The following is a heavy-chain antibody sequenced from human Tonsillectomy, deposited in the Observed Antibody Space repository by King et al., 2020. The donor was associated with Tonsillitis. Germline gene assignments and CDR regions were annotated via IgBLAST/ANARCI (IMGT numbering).Heavy chain of an antibody. CDR1: GFSFNNFA. CDR3: ARHSGDELYFDF. D-gene: IGHD3-10*01. V-gene: IGHV3-23*03. Sequence: VQLVESGGDLVQPGGSLRLSCAASGFSFNNFAMTWVRQAPGKGLEWVSFIYSGATGTSYADSVKGRFTISRDNSKNTLYLQMDSLRVEDAAVYYCARHSGDELYFDFWGRGTLVTVSS. J-gene: IGHJ2*01. CDR2: IYSGATGT.